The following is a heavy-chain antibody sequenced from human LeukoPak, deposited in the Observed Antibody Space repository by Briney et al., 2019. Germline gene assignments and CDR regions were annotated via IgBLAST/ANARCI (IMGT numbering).Heavy chain of an antibody. J-gene: IGHJ4*02. Sequence: GGSLRLSCAASGFTFSAHYMSWLRRAPGQGLEWVSYIGSSGSTLYYADSVKGRITISRDNAKNSLYLQMNSLRAEDTAVYYCARRRYNWNAIDYWGQGTLVTVSS. CDR3: ARRRYNWNAIDY. V-gene: IGHV3-11*01. CDR2: IGSSGSTL. D-gene: IGHD1-20*01. CDR1: GFTFSAHY.